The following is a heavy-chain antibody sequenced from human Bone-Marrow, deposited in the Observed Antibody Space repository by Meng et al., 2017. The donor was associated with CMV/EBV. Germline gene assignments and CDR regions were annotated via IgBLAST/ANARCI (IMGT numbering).Heavy chain of an antibody. D-gene: IGHD6-6*01. Sequence: GGSLRLSCAASGFTFSSYSMNWVRQAPGKGLEWVSSISSSSSYIYYADSVKGRFTISRDNAKNSLYLQMNSLRAEDTAVYYCARAEAAARHWFDPWGQGNLVNVSS. CDR1: GFTFSSYS. V-gene: IGHV3-21*01. CDR2: ISSSSSYI. J-gene: IGHJ5*02. CDR3: ARAEAAARHWFDP.